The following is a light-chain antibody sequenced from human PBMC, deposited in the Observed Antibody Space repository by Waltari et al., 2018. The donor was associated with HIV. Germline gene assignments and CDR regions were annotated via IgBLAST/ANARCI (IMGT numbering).Light chain of an antibody. Sequence: QSALTQPASVSGSPGQSITISCTGTSSDVGGYNYVSWYQQHPGKAPKLMIYDVSNRPSGVSNRVSGSKSGNPASLTISGLQADDEADYYCSSYTSSSTLEVFGGGTKLTVL. CDR1: SSDVGGYNY. J-gene: IGLJ3*02. V-gene: IGLV2-14*03. CDR2: DVS. CDR3: SSYTSSSTLEV.